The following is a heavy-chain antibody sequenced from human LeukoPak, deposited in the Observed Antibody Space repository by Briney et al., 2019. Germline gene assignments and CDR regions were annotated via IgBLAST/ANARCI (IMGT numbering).Heavy chain of an antibody. CDR1: GFTFSSYW. V-gene: IGHV3-7*04. CDR3: ARDQRSYCSSTSCYSGFDY. J-gene: IGHJ4*02. Sequence: GGSLRLSCAASGFTFSSYWMSWVRQAPGKGLEWVANIKQDGSEKYYVDSVKGRFTISRDNAKDSLYLQMNSLRAEDTAVYYCARDQRSYCSSTSCYSGFDYWGQGTLVTVSS. CDR2: IKQDGSEK. D-gene: IGHD2-2*01.